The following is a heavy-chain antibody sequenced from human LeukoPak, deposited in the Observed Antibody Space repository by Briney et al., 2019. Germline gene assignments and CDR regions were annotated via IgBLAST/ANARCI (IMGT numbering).Heavy chain of an antibody. J-gene: IGHJ4*02. Sequence: GGSLRLSCAASGFTFSSYGMHWVRQAPGKGLEWVSTITESGDNTHYTESVKGRFTFSRDNSRNTMYLQMNSLRAEDTAIYYCATDYTPYVGASADWGQGTLVTVSS. CDR1: GFTFSSYG. V-gene: IGHV3-23*01. CDR3: ATDYTPYVGASAD. D-gene: IGHD1-26*01. CDR2: ITESGDNT.